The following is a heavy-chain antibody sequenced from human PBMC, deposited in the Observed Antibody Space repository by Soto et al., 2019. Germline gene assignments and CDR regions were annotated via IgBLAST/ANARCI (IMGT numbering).Heavy chain of an antibody. J-gene: IGHJ6*02. D-gene: IGHD2-8*01. Sequence: GGSLRLSCAASGFTFSSYGMHWVRQAPGKGLEWVAVISYDGSNKYYADSVKGRFTISRDNSKNTLYLQMNSLRAEDTAVYYCAKEGTGLVLLDIVLMVYAMGTTSMDVWGQGTTVTVSS. V-gene: IGHV3-30*18. CDR2: ISYDGSNK. CDR3: AKEGTGLVLLDIVLMVYAMGTTSMDV. CDR1: GFTFSSYG.